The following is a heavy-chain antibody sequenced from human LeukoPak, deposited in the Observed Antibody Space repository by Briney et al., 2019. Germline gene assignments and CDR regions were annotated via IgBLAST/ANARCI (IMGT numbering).Heavy chain of an antibody. J-gene: IGHJ4*02. D-gene: IGHD6-19*01. V-gene: IGHV3-23*01. CDR3: ARVPIRYSSGWYEDY. CDR2: ISGSGGST. CDR1: GFTFSSYA. Sequence: GGSLRLSCAASGFTFSSYAMSWVRQAPGKGLEWVSAISGSGGSTYYADSVKGRFTISRDNSKNTLYLQMNSLRAEDTAVYYCARVPIRYSSGWYEDYWGQGTLVTVSS.